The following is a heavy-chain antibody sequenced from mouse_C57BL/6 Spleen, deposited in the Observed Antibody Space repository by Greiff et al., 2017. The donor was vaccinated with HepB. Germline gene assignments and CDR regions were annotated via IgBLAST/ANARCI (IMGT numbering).Heavy chain of an antibody. CDR2: INPNNGGT. CDR1: GYTFTDYY. D-gene: IGHD2-4*01. V-gene: IGHV1-26*01. J-gene: IGHJ3*01. Sequence: VQLQQSGPELVKPGASVKISCKASGYTFTDYYMNWVKQSHGKSLEWIGDINPNNGGTSYNQKFKGKATLTVDKSSSTAYMELRSLTSEDSAVYYCARSGLSLFAYWGQGTLVTVSA. CDR3: ARSGLSLFAY.